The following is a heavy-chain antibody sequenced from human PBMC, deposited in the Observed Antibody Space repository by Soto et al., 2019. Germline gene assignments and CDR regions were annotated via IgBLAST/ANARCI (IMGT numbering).Heavy chain of an antibody. Sequence: SVKVSCKASGRTFSSYAISWVRQAPGQGLEWMGGIIPIFGTANYAQKFQGRVTITADESTSTAYMELSSLRSEDAAVYYCARATLYYDSSGYSDYWGQGTLVTVSS. CDR2: IIPIFGTA. V-gene: IGHV1-69*13. CDR1: GRTFSSYA. CDR3: ARATLYYDSSGYSDY. D-gene: IGHD3-22*01. J-gene: IGHJ4*02.